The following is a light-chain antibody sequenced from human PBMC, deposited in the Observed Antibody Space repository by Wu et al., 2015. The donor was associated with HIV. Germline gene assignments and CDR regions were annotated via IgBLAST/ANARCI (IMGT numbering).Light chain of an antibody. CDR1: QSVSSSY. CDR3: QQYYDWPPVT. CDR2: GAS. J-gene: IGKJ4*01. V-gene: IGKV3-7*04. Sequence: PGERVTLSCRASQSVSSSYLTWYQQKPGQAPRLLIYGASTRATSIPARFSGSGSGTDFTLTINNMQSEDFAVYFCQQYYDWPPVTFGGGTKVEI.